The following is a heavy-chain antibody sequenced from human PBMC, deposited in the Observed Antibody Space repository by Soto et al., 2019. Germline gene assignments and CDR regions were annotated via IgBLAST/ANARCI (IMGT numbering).Heavy chain of an antibody. CDR2: IYYSGST. Sequence: SETLSLTCTVSGGSISSSSYYWGWIRQPPGKGLEWIGSIYYSGSTYYNPSLKSRVTISVDTSKNQFSLKLSSVTAADTAVYYCARQDCSGGSCYVVDWFDPWGQGTLVTVSS. CDR1: GGSISSSSYY. V-gene: IGHV4-39*01. J-gene: IGHJ5*02. CDR3: ARQDCSGGSCYVVDWFDP. D-gene: IGHD2-15*01.